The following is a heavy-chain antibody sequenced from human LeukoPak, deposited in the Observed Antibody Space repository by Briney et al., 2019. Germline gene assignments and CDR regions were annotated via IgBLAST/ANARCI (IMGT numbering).Heavy chain of an antibody. J-gene: IGHJ4*02. CDR3: ARRVASRATGYYFDF. Sequence: SEILSLTCTVSGNSVSGDISYWTWIRQPPGKGLEWIGFIYYSGSTRYNDSLKSRVTMSLDPSKRHFSLRLSSVTAADTAVYYCARRVASRATGYYFDFWGPGILVTVSS. CDR2: IYYSGST. D-gene: IGHD5-12*01. V-gene: IGHV4-61*03. CDR1: GNSVSGDISY.